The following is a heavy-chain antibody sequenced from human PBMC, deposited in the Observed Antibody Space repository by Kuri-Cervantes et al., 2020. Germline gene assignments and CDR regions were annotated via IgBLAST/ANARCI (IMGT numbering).Heavy chain of an antibody. D-gene: IGHD2-8*01. Sequence: GGSLRLSCAASGFTVSSNYMSWVRQAPGKGLEWVSVIYSGGSTYYADSVKGRFTISRDNSKNTLYLQMNSLRAEDTAVYYCARDYTSWMLSRRGLDYWGQGTLVTVSS. V-gene: IGHV3-53*01. J-gene: IGHJ4*02. CDR3: ARDYTSWMLSRRGLDY. CDR2: IYSGGST. CDR1: GFTVSSNY.